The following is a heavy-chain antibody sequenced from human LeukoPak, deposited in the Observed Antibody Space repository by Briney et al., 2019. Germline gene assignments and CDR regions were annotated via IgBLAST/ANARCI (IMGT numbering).Heavy chain of an antibody. V-gene: IGHV5-51*01. CDR1: GYSFTNYW. J-gene: IGHJ3*01. D-gene: IGHD3-22*01. CDR2: IYPGDSDT. CDR3: ARPNITSYYDSRGYDAFDV. Sequence: GESLKISCKVSGYSFTNYWIGWVRQMPGKGLEWMGIIYPGDSDTRYSPSFQGQVTISADKSISTAYLQWSSLKASDTTMYYCARPNITSYYDSRGYDAFDVWGQGTMVTVSS.